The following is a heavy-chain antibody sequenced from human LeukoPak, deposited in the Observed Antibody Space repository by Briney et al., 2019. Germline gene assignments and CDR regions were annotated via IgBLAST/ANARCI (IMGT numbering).Heavy chain of an antibody. CDR1: GFTFSSYA. CDR2: ISYDGSNK. D-gene: IGHD6-19*01. CDR3: ARVIYSSGWYYTFDI. Sequence: GGSPRLSCAASGFTFSSYAMHWVRQAPGKGLEWVAVISYDGSNKYYADSVKGRFTISRDNSKNTLYLQMNSLRAEDTAVYYCARVIYSSGWYYTFDIWGQGTMVTVSS. J-gene: IGHJ3*02. V-gene: IGHV3-30-3*01.